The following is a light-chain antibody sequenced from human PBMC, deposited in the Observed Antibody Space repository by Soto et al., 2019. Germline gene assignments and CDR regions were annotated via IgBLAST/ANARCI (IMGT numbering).Light chain of an antibody. CDR3: EQYYNLPVT. V-gene: IGKV1-33*01. CDR2: DAS. J-gene: IGKJ2*01. CDR1: QDTSNY. Sequence: DIQMTQSPSSLSASVGDRVTITCQASQDTSNYLNWYQQKPGKAPKLLTYDASNLETRVPSRFSGGGSGTDFTFTISSLQPEDIATYYCEQYYNLPVTFGQGTKLEIE.